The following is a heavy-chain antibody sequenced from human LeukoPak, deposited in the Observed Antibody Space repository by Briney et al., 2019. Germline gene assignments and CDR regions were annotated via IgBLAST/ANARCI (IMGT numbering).Heavy chain of an antibody. V-gene: IGHV1-2*02. D-gene: IGHD2-2*01. Sequence: ASVKVSCKASGYTFTGYYMHWVRQAPGQGLEWMGWINPNSGGTNYAQKFQGRVTMTRATSISTAYMELSRLRSDDTAVYYCARVGVVPAKRTPLDYWGQGTLVTVSS. CDR3: ARVGVVPAKRTPLDY. CDR1: GYTFTGYY. CDR2: INPNSGGT. J-gene: IGHJ4*02.